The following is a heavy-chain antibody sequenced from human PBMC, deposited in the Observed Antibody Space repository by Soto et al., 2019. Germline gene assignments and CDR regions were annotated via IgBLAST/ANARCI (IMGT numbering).Heavy chain of an antibody. J-gene: IGHJ4*02. D-gene: IGHD6-19*01. Sequence: RASVKVSCKASGYTFTSYDINWVRQATGQGLEWMGWMNPNSGNAGYAQKFQGRVTMTRNTSISTAYMELSSLRSEDTAVYYCARSPLGRSGPDYWGQGTLVTVS. CDR1: GYTFTSYD. CDR2: MNPNSGNA. CDR3: ARSPLGRSGPDY. V-gene: IGHV1-8*01.